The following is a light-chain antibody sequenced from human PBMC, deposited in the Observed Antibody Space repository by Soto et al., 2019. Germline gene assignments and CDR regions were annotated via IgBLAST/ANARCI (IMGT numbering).Light chain of an antibody. CDR2: EAS. J-gene: IGKJ1*01. V-gene: IGKV1-5*01. CDR1: QSVGKW. Sequence: DIQMTQSPSTLSASVGDRVTITCRASQSVGKWLAWYQQKPGKAPKVLISEASGLERGVPPRFSGSGSGTEFTLTISSLXPXXXXTXXXQXXXXYVWXXXQGTTVEIK. CDR3: QXXXXYVWX.